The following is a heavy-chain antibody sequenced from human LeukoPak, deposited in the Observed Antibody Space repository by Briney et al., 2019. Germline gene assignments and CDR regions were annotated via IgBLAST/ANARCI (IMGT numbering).Heavy chain of an antibody. J-gene: IGHJ4*02. CDR2: IIPIFGTA. CDR1: GGTLSSYA. CDR3: ARVHSGYYYQDPGSLVY. D-gene: IGHD3-22*01. V-gene: IGHV1-69*13. Sequence: ASVKVSCKASGGTLSSYAISWVRQAPGQGLEWMGGIIPIFGTANYAQKFQGRVTITADESTGTAYMELSSLRSEDTAVYYCARVHSGYYYQDPGSLVYWGQGTLVTVSS.